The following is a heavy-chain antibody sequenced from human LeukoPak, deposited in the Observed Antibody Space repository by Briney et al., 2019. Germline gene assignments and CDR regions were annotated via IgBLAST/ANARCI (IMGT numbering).Heavy chain of an antibody. CDR1: GGSISSGSYY. CDR2: IYTSGST. D-gene: IGHD6-6*01. Sequence: PSETLSLTCTVSGGSISSGSYYWSWIRKPAGKGLEWIGRIYTSGSTNYNPSLKSRVTISVDTSKNQFSLKLSSVTAADTAVYYCARLTRQGIAARRFDPWGQGTLVTVSS. J-gene: IGHJ5*02. V-gene: IGHV4-61*02. CDR3: ARLTRQGIAARRFDP.